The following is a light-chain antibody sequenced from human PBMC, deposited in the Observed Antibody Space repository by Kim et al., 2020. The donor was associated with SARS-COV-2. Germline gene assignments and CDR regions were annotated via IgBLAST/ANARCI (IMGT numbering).Light chain of an antibody. CDR2: DND. Sequence: QSVLTQPPSVSAAPGQKVTISCSGSSSNIGKNYVSWYQQFPGTAPKLLIYDNDKRAAGIPDRCFGSKSGTSATLGITGLQTGDEADYYCGAWDNSLGAGIFGGGTQLTVL. V-gene: IGLV1-51*01. J-gene: IGLJ2*01. CDR3: GAWDNSLGAGI. CDR1: SSNIGKNY.